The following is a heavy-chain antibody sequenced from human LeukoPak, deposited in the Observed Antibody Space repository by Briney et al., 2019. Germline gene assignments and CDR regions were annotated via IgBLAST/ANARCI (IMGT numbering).Heavy chain of an antibody. CDR3: ARLELQLRFYPWAYFDY. V-gene: IGHV4-39*01. D-gene: IGHD3-3*01. J-gene: IGHJ4*02. Sequence: PSETLSLTCTVSGGSISSSSYYWGWIRQPPGRGLEWIGSIYYSGSTYYNPSLKSRVTISVDTSKNQFSLKLSSVTAADTAVYYCARLELQLRFYPWAYFDYWGQGTLVTVSS. CDR2: IYYSGST. CDR1: GGSISSSSYY.